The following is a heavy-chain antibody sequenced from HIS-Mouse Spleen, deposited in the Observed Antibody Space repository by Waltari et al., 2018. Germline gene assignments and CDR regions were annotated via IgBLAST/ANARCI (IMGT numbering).Heavy chain of an antibody. CDR3: ARGHDYSNYFDY. V-gene: IGHV1-8*01. J-gene: IGHJ4*02. Sequence: QVQLVQSGAEVKKPGASVKVSCKASGYTFTSYDITWVRQATGQGLEWIGWMNPNSGNTGYAQKFQGRVTMTRNTSISTAYMELSSLRSEDTAVYYCARGHDYSNYFDYWGQGTLVTVSS. CDR1: GYTFTSYD. CDR2: MNPNSGNT. D-gene: IGHD4-4*01.